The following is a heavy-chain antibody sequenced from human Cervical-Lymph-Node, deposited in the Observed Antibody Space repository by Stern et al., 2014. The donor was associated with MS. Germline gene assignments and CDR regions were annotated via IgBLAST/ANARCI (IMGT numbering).Heavy chain of an antibody. J-gene: IGHJ4*02. D-gene: IGHD3-22*01. CDR3: ARDYYHGSAYYPGF. CDR2: ISPNSGCT. CDR1: GYTFTGYY. V-gene: IGHV1-2*06. Sequence: QVQLGQSVAEVRQPGASVKVSCTASGYTFTGYYMHWVRQGPGQGLEWMGRISPNSGCTKYAQKLQGRVTMTRDTSISTAFMELSGLTSDDTAVYYCARDYYHGSAYYPGFWGQGTLVTVSS.